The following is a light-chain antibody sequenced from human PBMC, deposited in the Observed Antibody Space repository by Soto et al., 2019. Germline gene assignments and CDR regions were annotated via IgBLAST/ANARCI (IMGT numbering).Light chain of an antibody. Sequence: EIVLTQSPGTLSLSPGERATLSCRASQSVSSNHLAWYQQKPGRAPRLLIYGASNRATGIPDRFSGSGSGTDFTLTISRLEPEDSAVYYCQQYGSSPTWTFGQGTKVDI. CDR3: QQYGSSPTWT. J-gene: IGKJ1*01. CDR2: GAS. V-gene: IGKV3-20*01. CDR1: QSVSSNH.